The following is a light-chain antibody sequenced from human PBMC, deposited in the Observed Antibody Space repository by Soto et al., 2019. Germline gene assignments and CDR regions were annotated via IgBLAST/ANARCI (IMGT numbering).Light chain of an antibody. CDR3: SSYTSGSSHYV. J-gene: IGLJ1*01. CDR1: SSDVGAYYS. Sequence: QSVLTQPASVSGSPGQSITISCTGTSSDVGAYYSVSWYQHHPGKAPKLIIYGVTNRPSGVSNRLSGSKSGNTASLTISGLQAEDEADYHCSSYTSGSSHYVFGTGTKVTGL. V-gene: IGLV2-14*01. CDR2: GVT.